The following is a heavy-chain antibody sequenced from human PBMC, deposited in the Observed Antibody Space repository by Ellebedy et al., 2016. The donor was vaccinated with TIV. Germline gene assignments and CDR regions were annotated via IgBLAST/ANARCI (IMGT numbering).Heavy chain of an antibody. V-gene: IGHV3-23*01. CDR1: GFTFSSYA. J-gene: IGHJ3*02. Sequence: GGSLRLSXKVSGFTFSSYAMTWVRQAPGKGLEWVSSTSASGGSTYYAASVKGRFTISRDNYRNALYLKMNSLRADDTAIYYCARWSDDAYDIWGQGTLVTVSS. CDR2: TSASGGST. CDR3: ARWSDDAYDI.